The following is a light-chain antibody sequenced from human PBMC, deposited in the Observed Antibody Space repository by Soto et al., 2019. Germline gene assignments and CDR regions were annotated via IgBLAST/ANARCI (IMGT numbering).Light chain of an antibody. CDR3: QKYVDAPKT. J-gene: IGKJ2*01. CDR1: QGISNY. V-gene: IGKV1-27*01. CDR2: AAS. Sequence: DIQMTQSPSSLSASVGDRVTITCRASQGISNYLAWYQQKPGKVPKLLIYAASTLQSGVLSRFIGGGSGTDFTLTIRSLQPEDAATYYCQKYVDAPKTFGQGTKVEIK.